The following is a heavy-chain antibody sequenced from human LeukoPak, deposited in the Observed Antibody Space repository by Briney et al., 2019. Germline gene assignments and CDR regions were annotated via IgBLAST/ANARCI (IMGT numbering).Heavy chain of an antibody. J-gene: IGHJ4*02. V-gene: IGHV4-39*07. CDR2: IYYSGST. CDR3: ARVYDSSGYYVDGFDY. Sequence: PSETLSLTCTVSGGSISSSSYYWGWIRQPPGKGLEWIGSIYYSGSTYYNPSLKSRVTISVDTSKNQFSLKLSSVTAADTAVYYCARVYDSSGYYVDGFDYWGQGTLVTVSS. D-gene: IGHD3-22*01. CDR1: GGSISSSSYY.